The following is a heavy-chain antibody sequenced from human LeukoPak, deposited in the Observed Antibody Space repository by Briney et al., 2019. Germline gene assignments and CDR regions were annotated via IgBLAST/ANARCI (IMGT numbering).Heavy chain of an antibody. CDR1: GGSVSSYY. CDR2: IYTSGST. Sequence: SETLSLTCTVSGGSVSSYYWSWIRQPAGKGLEWIGRIYTSGSTNYNPSLKSRVTMSVDTSKNQFSLKLSSVTAADTAVYYCAREDYGGNSLDAFDIWGQGTMVTVSS. J-gene: IGHJ3*02. D-gene: IGHD4-23*01. CDR3: AREDYGGNSLDAFDI. V-gene: IGHV4-4*07.